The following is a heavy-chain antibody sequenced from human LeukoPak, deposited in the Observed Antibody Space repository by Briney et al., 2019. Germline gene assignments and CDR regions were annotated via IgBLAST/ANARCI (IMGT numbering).Heavy chain of an antibody. V-gene: IGHV1-3*01. D-gene: IGHD5-18*01. J-gene: IGHJ4*02. CDR1: GYTFTSYA. CDR3: ARARGYSYGYDGFDY. Sequence: ASVKVSCKASGYTFTSYAMHWVRQAPGQRLEWMGWVNAGNGNTKYSQKLQGRVTMTTDTSTSTAYMELRSLRSDDTAVYYCARARGYSYGYDGFDYWGQGTLVTVSS. CDR2: VNAGNGNT.